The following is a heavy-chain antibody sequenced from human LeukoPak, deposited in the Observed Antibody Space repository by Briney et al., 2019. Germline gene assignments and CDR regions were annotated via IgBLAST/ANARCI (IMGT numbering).Heavy chain of an antibody. J-gene: IGHJ4*02. CDR3: AKVDTGMVHVHY. Sequence: GGSLRLSCAASGFTYSSYGMSWVRQAPGKGLEWVSSITTSGSSTYYADSVKGRFTISRDNSKNTVYLQMNSLRAEDTAVYYCAKVDTGMVHVHYWGQGTLVTVSS. CDR2: ITTSGSST. D-gene: IGHD5-18*01. V-gene: IGHV3-23*01. CDR1: GFTYSSYG.